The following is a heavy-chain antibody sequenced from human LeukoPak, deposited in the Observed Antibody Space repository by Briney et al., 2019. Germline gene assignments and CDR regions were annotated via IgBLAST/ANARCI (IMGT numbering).Heavy chain of an antibody. J-gene: IGHJ5*02. D-gene: IGHD1-26*01. V-gene: IGHV4-59*01. CDR3: ARVGGRARTWFDP. CDR2: IYYSGST. CDR1: GGSIRSYY. Sequence: SSETLSLTCTVSGGSIRSYYWSWIRQPPGKGLEWIGYIYYSGSTNYNPSLKSRVTISVDTSKNQFSLKLSSVTAADTAVYYCARVGGRARTWFDPWGQGTLVTVSS.